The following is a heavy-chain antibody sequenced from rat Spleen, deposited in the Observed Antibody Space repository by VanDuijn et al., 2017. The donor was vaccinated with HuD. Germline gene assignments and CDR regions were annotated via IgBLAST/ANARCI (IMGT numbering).Heavy chain of an antibody. CDR1: RFTFSNYG. D-gene: IGHD1-10*01. CDR2: TSPSGGST. J-gene: IGHJ2*01. V-gene: IGHV5-19*01. CDR3: ARDNNYYFDY. Sequence: EVRLVESGGGLVQPGRSLKLSCAASRFTFSNYGMHWIRQAPTKGLEWVASTSPSGGSTSYRDSVKGRFTISRDNAKSTLYLQMDSLRSEDTATYYCARDNNYYFDYWGQGVMVTVSS.